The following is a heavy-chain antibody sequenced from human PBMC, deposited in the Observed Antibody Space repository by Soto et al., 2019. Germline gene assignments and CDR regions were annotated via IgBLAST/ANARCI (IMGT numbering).Heavy chain of an antibody. CDR1: GFTFSNAW. V-gene: IGHV3-15*01. J-gene: IGHJ6*02. Sequence: PGGSLRLSCAASGFTFSNAWMSWVRQAPGKGLEWVGRIKSKTDGGTTDYAAPVKGRFTISRDDSKNKLYLQMNSLKSEEKAVYYGTTDIVVVLAAPIHYSSYAMDVWGQGTTVTVFS. CDR3: TTDIVVVLAAPIHYSSYAMDV. D-gene: IGHD2-2*01. CDR2: IKSKTDGGTT.